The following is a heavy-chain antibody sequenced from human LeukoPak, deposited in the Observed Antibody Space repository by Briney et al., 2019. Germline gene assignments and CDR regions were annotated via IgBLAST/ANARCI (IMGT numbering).Heavy chain of an antibody. Sequence: PGGSLRLSCAASGFTFSSYVFTWVRQATGKGLEWVAAISGGGGGCSTYYADSVKGRFTISRDDSKNTLYLQMNSLSAEDTAVYYCARGYSGSYPFYYDYWGQGTLVTVSS. CDR2: ISGGGGGCST. D-gene: IGHD1-26*01. CDR3: ARGYSGSYPFYYDY. V-gene: IGHV3-23*01. J-gene: IGHJ4*02. CDR1: GFTFSSYV.